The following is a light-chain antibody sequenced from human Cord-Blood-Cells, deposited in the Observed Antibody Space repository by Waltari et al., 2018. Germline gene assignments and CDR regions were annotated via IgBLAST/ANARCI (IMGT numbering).Light chain of an antibody. CDR2: WAS. CDR1: QSVLYSSNNKNY. V-gene: IGKV4-1*01. Sequence: DIVMTQSPDSLAVSLRERATIHCKSSQSVLYSSNNKNYLPWYQQKPGQPPTLHIYWASTRECGVPDRFSGSGSGTDFTLTVSSLQAEEVAVYYCQQYYSTPWTFGQGTKVEIK. J-gene: IGKJ1*01. CDR3: QQYYSTPWT.